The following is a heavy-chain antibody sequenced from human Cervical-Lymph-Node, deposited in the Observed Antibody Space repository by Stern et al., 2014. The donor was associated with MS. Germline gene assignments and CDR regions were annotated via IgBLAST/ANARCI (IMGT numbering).Heavy chain of an antibody. Sequence: HVQLGQSEAEVKKPGASVKVSCKASGYTFISYDINWVRQATGPGLEWMGWMSPNSGDTGYAQKFQGRVTMTRNIPTSTAYMELSSLTSEDTAVYYCVRGVVGGWGQGTLVTVSS. CDR1: GYTFISYD. CDR3: VRGVVGG. CDR2: MSPNSGDT. J-gene: IGHJ4*02. V-gene: IGHV1-8*01. D-gene: IGHD2-15*01.